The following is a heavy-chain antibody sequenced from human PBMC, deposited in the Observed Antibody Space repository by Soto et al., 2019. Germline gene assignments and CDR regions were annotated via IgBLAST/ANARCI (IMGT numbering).Heavy chain of an antibody. Sequence: QVQLVQSGAEVKKPGSSVKVSCKASGGTFSTYTVVWVRQAPGQGLEWVGRVLPMLDITNTAQSFQGRVTLTADKSTTTAYFELTRLRSEDTAVYYCSLGSWSAETFDIWGRGTMVTVSS. D-gene: IGHD6-13*01. V-gene: IGHV1-69*02. CDR3: SLGSWSAETFDI. CDR2: VLPMLDIT. J-gene: IGHJ3*02. CDR1: GGTFSTYT.